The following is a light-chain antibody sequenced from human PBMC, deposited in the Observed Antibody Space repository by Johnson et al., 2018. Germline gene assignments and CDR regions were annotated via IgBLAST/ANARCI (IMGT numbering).Light chain of an antibody. CDR1: SSNIGNNY. CDR2: ENN. J-gene: IGLJ1*01. V-gene: IGLV1-51*02. Sequence: QSVLTQPPSVSAAPGQKVTISCSGSSSNIGNNYVSWYQQLPGTAPKLLIYENNKRPSGIPDRFSGSKSGTSATLGITGLQTGDEADYYCGTWDSSLGAGNVIGTGAKDTVL. CDR3: GTWDSSLGAGNV.